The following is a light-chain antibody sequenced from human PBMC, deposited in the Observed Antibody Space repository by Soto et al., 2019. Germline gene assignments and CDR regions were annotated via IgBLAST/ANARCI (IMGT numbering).Light chain of an antibody. CDR1: QSVSTN. V-gene: IGKV3-15*01. J-gene: IGKJ1*01. Sequence: EIVMTQSPVTLSVSPGKRATLSCRASQSVSTNLAWYQHKPGQAPRLLIYGTSTRATGIPARFSGSGSGTEFTLTISSLQSEDFAVYYCQQYNLGPWTFGHGTKVEIK. CDR3: QQYNLGPWT. CDR2: GTS.